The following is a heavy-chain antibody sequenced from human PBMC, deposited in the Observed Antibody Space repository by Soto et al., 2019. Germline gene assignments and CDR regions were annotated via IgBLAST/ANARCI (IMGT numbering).Heavy chain of an antibody. V-gene: IGHV4-39*01. CDR3: ARQRTSVVTQAYFDV. CDR1: GFSISSGGYY. CDR2: IYYSGST. J-gene: IGHJ4*02. D-gene: IGHD2-21*02. Sequence: SETLSLTCPASGFSISSGGYYWGCLRPPPGKGLEWIGSIYYSGSTYNNPSLRSRVSMSIDTSKDQFSLKLKSVTAADTALYFCARQRTSVVTQAYFDVWGQGSLVT.